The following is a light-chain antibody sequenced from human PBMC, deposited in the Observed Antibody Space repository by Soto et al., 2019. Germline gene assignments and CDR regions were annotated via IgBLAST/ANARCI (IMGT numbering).Light chain of an antibody. Sequence: SYELTQPPSVSVAPEKTPTITCGGNNIGDKRVHWYRQKPGQAPVLLISYDSDRPSGIPERFSGSKSGNTATLTISRVEAGDEADYYCQVWDIMTDNYVFGGGTKLTVL. J-gene: IGLJ1*01. V-gene: IGLV3-21*04. CDR1: NIGDKR. CDR3: QVWDIMTDNYV. CDR2: YDS.